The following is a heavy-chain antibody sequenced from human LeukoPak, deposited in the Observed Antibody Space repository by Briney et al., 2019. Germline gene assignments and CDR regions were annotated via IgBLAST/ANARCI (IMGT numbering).Heavy chain of an antibody. J-gene: IGHJ5*02. CDR3: ARGSPYGTNWFDP. Sequence: PSETLSLTCTVSGGSISIYYWSWIRQPPGKGLEWIGYISYSGTADYNPSLRSRVTISVDMSKNQFSLKLSSMTAADTAVYYCARGSPYGTNWFDPWGQGTLVTVSS. CDR2: ISYSGTA. V-gene: IGHV4-59*01. D-gene: IGHD3-10*01. CDR1: GGSISIYY.